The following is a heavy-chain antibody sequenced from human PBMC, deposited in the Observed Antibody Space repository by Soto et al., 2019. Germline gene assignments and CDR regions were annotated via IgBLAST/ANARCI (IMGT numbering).Heavy chain of an antibody. CDR3: ASKTVYYNFDY. J-gene: IGHJ4*02. V-gene: IGHV3-33*01. CDR2: IWYDGSNK. CDR1: GFTFSNYG. D-gene: IGHD3-22*01. Sequence: QVQLVESGGGVVQPGRSLRLSCAASGFTFSNYGMHWVRQAPGQGLEWVAVIWYDGSNKYYADSVKGRFTISRDNSKNTLYLQMNSLRAEDTAVYYCASKTVYYNFDYWGQGTLVTVSS.